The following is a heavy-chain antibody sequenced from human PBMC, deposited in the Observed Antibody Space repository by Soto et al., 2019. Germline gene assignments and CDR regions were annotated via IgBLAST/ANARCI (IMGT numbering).Heavy chain of an antibody. D-gene: IGHD1-7*01. CDR1: GFTFSSYA. Sequence: QVQLVESGGGVVQPGRSLRLSCAASGFTFSSYAMHWVRQAPGKGLEWVAVISYDGSNKYYADSVKGRFTISRDNSYNTLYLQMNSLRAEDTAVYYCARDGWNWHYALDYWGQGTLVTVSS. V-gene: IGHV3-30-3*01. CDR2: ISYDGSNK. J-gene: IGHJ4*02. CDR3: ARDGWNWHYALDY.